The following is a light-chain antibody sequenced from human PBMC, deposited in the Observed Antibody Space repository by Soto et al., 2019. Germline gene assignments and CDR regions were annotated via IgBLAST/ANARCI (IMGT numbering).Light chain of an antibody. Sequence: IVLTQSPGTLSLSPGERATLSCSASQSVSNNYLAWYQQKPGQAPRLLIYGASTRATGIPARFSGSGSGTEFTLTISSLQSEDFAVYYCQQYNNWPQTFGQGTKVDIK. J-gene: IGKJ1*01. CDR1: QSVSNN. CDR2: GAS. V-gene: IGKV3-15*01. CDR3: QQYNNWPQT.